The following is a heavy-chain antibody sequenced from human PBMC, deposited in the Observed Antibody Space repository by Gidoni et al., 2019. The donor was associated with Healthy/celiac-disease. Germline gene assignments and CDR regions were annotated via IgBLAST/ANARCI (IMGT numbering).Heavy chain of an antibody. D-gene: IGHD3-10*01. V-gene: IGHV3-30-3*01. CDR2: ISYDGSNK. CDR1: GFTFSSYA. CDR3: ARDLADYYGSGSYSYYYYGMDV. J-gene: IGHJ6*02. Sequence: QVQLVASGGGVVQPGRSLRLSCSASGFTFSSYAMHWFRQAPGKGLEWVAVISYDGSNKYYADSVKGRFTISRDNSKNTLYLQMNSLRAEDTAVYYCARDLADYYGSGSYSYYYYGMDVWGQGTTVTVSS.